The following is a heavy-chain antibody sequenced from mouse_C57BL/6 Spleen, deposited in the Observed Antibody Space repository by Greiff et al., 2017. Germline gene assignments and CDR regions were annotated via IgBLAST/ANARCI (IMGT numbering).Heavy chain of an antibody. CDR2: ISSGSSTI. D-gene: IGHD1-1*01. V-gene: IGHV5-17*01. J-gene: IGHJ2*01. CDR3: ARAHYGSSSYYFDY. CDR1: GFTFSDYG. Sequence: EVQRVESGGGLVKPGGSLKLSCAASGFTFSDYGMHWVRQAPEKGLEWVAYISSGSSTIYYADTVKGRFTISRDNAKNTLFLQMTSLRSEDTAMYYCARAHYGSSSYYFDYWGQGTTLTVSS.